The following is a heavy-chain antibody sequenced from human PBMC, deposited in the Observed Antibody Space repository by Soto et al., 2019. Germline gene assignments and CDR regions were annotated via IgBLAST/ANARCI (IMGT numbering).Heavy chain of an antibody. CDR2: IYYSGST. V-gene: IGHV4-61*01. CDR1: GGSVSSGSYY. J-gene: IGHJ4*02. Sequence: SETLSLTCTVSGGSVSSGSYYWSWIRQPPGKGLEWIGYIYYSGSTNYNPSLKSRVTISVDTSKNQFSLKLSSVTAADTAVYYCARGDHGFDYWGQGTLVTV. CDR3: ARGDHGFDY.